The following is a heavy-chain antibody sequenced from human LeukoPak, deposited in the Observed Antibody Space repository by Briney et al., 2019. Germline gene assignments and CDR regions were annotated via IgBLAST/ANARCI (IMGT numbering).Heavy chain of an antibody. D-gene: IGHD5-12*01. J-gene: IGHJ6*02. CDR1: GDTFTSYY. Sequence: ASVKVSCKASGDTFTSYYMHWVRQAPGQGLEWMGIMNPSGGSTSYAQKFQGRVTMTRDTSTSTVYMELSSLRSEDTAVYYCARDLRGYSYYYGMDVWGQGTTVTVSS. CDR3: ARDLRGYSYYYGMDV. CDR2: MNPSGGST. V-gene: IGHV1-46*01.